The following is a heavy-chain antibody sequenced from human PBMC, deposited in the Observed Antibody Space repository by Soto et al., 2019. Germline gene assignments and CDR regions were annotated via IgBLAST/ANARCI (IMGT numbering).Heavy chain of an antibody. CDR2: IYVTGAV. Sequence: SETLSLTXSVSGAALNSGNYYWSWIRQVPGKGLEWIGHIYVTGAVDYNPSLRDRITISQDTSERQFSLNLRLVTAADTAVYYCARLRISTNNYKWFDPWGQGTLVTVSS. J-gene: IGHJ5*02. V-gene: IGHV4-31*02. CDR3: ARLRISTNNYKWFDP. CDR1: GAALNSGNYY. D-gene: IGHD1-20*01.